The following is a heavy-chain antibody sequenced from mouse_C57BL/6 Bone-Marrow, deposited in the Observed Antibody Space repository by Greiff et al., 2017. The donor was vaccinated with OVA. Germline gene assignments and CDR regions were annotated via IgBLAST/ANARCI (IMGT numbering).Heavy chain of an antibody. CDR2: IWSGGST. J-gene: IGHJ4*01. V-gene: IGHV2-2*01. Sequence: VQLQQSGPGLVQPSQSLSITCTVSGFSLTSYGVHWVRQSPGKGLEWLGVIWSGGSTDYNAAFISRLSISKDNSKSQVFFKMNSLQADDTAIYYCAREGITTVVARDYYAMDYWGQGTSVTVSS. CDR1: GFSLTSYG. CDR3: AREGITTVVARDYYAMDY. D-gene: IGHD1-1*01.